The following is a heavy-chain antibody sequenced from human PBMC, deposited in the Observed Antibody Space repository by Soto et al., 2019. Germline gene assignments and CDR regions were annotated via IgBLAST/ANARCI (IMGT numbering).Heavy chain of an antibody. J-gene: IGHJ6*02. Sequence: SVKVSCKASGGTFSSYAISWLLQAPGQGLEWMGGIIPIFGTANYAQKFQGRVTITADESTSTAYMELSSLRSEDTAVYYCAREFGVVIMSDYYYGMDVWGQGTTVTVSS. CDR2: IIPIFGTA. D-gene: IGHD3-3*01. V-gene: IGHV1-69*13. CDR1: GGTFSSYA. CDR3: AREFGVVIMSDYYYGMDV.